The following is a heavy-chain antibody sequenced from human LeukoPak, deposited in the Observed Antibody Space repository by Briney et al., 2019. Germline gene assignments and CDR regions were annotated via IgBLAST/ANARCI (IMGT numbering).Heavy chain of an antibody. V-gene: IGHV1-8*01. Sequence: ASVKVSCKASGYTFTSYDINWVRQATGQGLEWMGWMNPNSGNTGYAQKFQGRVTMTRNTSISTAYMELSSLRSEDTAVYYCARSRSTMVRGVLYYYYGMDVWGQGTTVTVSS. J-gene: IGHJ6*02. CDR1: GYTFTSYD. CDR3: ARSRSTMVRGVLYYYYGMDV. CDR2: MNPNSGNT. D-gene: IGHD3-10*01.